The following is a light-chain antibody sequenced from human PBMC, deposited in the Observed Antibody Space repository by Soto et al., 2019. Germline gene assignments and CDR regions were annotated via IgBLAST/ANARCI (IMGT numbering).Light chain of an antibody. J-gene: IGKJ1*01. V-gene: IGKV3-15*01. CDR1: QSISSN. CDR3: QQYNNWPRT. Sequence: EIVMRQYPASLSVSHGERATPSCGASQSISSNLAWYQQKPGQPPRLLMFRTSSRATGFPARFSGSGSGTEFTLTISSLQSEDFAVYYCQQYNNWPRTFGQGTKVDIK. CDR2: RTS.